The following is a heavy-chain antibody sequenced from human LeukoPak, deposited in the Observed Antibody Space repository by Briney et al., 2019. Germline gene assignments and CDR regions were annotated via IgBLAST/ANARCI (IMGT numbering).Heavy chain of an antibody. CDR2: INPNSGGT. V-gene: IGHV1-2*02. J-gene: IGHJ6*03. Sequence: ASVKVSCKASGYTFTGYYMHWVRQAPGQGLEWMGWINPNSGGTNYAQKFQGRVTMTRDTSISTAYMALSRLRSDDTAVYHCARGVELRYYYYYMDVWGRGTTVTVSS. CDR1: GYTFTGYY. CDR3: ARGVELRYYYYYMDV. D-gene: IGHD2-15*01.